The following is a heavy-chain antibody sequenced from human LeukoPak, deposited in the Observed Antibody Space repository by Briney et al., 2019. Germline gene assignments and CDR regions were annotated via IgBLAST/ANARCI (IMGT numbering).Heavy chain of an antibody. CDR3: AKDVEGYYDSSGPDY. CDR2: ISYDGSNK. J-gene: IGHJ4*02. CDR1: GFTFSSYA. Sequence: GGSLRLSCAASGFTFSSYAMHWVRQAPGKGLEWVAVISYDGSNKYYADTVKGRFTISRDNSKNTLYLQMNSLRAEDTAVYYCAKDVEGYYDSSGPDYWGQGTLVTVSS. D-gene: IGHD3-22*01. V-gene: IGHV3-30-3*01.